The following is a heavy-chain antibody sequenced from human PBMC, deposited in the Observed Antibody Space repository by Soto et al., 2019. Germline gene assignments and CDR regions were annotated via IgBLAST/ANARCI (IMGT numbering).Heavy chain of an antibody. CDR3: ARAEVAVAGSGWFDA. Sequence: SETLSLTCTVSGDSITSGDYYWSWVRQPPGKGLELIGYIFYSGSTYYKASLKSRVTISLDMSRNQFSLKLTSVTAADTAVYYCARAEVAVAGSGWFDAWGHGTLVTVSS. CDR1: GDSITSGDYY. J-gene: IGHJ5*01. CDR2: IFYSGST. D-gene: IGHD6-19*01. V-gene: IGHV4-30-4*01.